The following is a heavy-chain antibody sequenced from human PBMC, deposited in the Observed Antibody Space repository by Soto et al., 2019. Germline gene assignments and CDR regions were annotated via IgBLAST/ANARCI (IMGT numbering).Heavy chain of an antibody. V-gene: IGHV1-2*02. CDR2: INPNSGGT. CDR1: GYTFTGYY. J-gene: IGHJ4*02. Sequence: QVQLVQSGAEVKKPGASVKVSCKASGYTFTGYYMHWVRQAPGQGLEWLGWINPNSGGTNYAQKFQGRVTMTRDTSISTAYMELSRLRSDDTAVYYCARDPDSNYYFVYYFDYWGQGPLVTVSS. CDR3: ARDPDSNYYFVYYFDY. D-gene: IGHD4-4*01.